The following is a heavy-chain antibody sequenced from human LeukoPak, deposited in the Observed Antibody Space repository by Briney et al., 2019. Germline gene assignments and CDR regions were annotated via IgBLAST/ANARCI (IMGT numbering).Heavy chain of an antibody. D-gene: IGHD3-3*01. CDR3: ATDRGWRTSGYYLYYFEY. J-gene: IGHJ4*02. V-gene: IGHV3-74*01. CDR2: IASDGSST. CDR1: GFTFSSYW. Sequence: GGSLRLSCAASGFTFSSYWMNWVRQAPGKGLVWVSRIASDGSSTTYADSVKGRFSISRDNTMNSLYLQMSSLRAEDTAVYYCATDRGWRTSGYYLYYFEYWGQGTLVTYSS.